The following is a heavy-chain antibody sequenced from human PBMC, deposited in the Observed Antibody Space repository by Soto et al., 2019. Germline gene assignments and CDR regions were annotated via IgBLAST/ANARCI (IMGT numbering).Heavy chain of an antibody. CDR1: GYSISSGYY. CDR2: IYHSGST. CDR3: AREDIVVVPAAPRFYYYGMDV. J-gene: IGHJ6*02. Sequence: QVQLQESGPGLVKPSETLSLTCAVSGYSISSGYYWGWIRQPPGKGLEWIGSIYHSGSTYYNPSLKSRVTISVDTSKNQFSLKLSSVTAADTAVYYCAREDIVVVPAAPRFYYYGMDVWGQGTTVTVSS. V-gene: IGHV4-38-2*02. D-gene: IGHD2-2*01.